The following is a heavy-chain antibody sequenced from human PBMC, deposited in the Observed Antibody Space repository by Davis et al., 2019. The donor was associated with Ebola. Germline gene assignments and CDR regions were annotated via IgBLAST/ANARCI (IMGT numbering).Heavy chain of an antibody. V-gene: IGHV3-30-3*01. J-gene: IGHJ4*02. CDR3: ARDCTNGVCYTSFDY. CDR1: GFTFSSYA. CDR2: ISYDGSNK. D-gene: IGHD2-8*01. Sequence: GESLKISCAASGFTFSSYAMHWVRKAPGKGLEWVAVISYDGSNKYYADSVKGRFTISRDNSKNTLYLQMNSLRAEDTAVYYCARDCTNGVCYTSFDYWGQGTLVTVSS.